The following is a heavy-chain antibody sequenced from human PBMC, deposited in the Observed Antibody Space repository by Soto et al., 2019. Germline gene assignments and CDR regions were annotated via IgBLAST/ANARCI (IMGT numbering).Heavy chain of an antibody. CDR2: ISSTTNYI. Sequence: GGSLRLSCAASGFTFTRYSMNWVRQAPGKGLEWVSSISSTTNYIYYGASMKGRFTISRDNAKNSLYLGMNSLRADDPAVYYCARESEDLTSNLEYGGQGALVTVSS. CDR1: GFTFTRYS. CDR3: ARESEDLTSNLEY. J-gene: IGHJ4*02. V-gene: IGHV3-21*06.